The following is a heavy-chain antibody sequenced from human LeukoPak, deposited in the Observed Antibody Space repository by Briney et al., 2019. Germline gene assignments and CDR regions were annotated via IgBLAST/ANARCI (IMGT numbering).Heavy chain of an antibody. CDR1: GFTFDDYG. CDR3: ARARDYGGKNPEYFQY. CDR2: INWNGGST. V-gene: IGHV3-20*04. Sequence: GGSLRLSCAASGFTFDDYGMSWVRQAPGKGLEGVSGINWNGGSTGYADSVKGRFTISRDNAKNSLYLQMNSLRAEDTALYYCARARDYGGKNPEYFQYWGQGTLVTVSS. D-gene: IGHD4-23*01. J-gene: IGHJ1*01.